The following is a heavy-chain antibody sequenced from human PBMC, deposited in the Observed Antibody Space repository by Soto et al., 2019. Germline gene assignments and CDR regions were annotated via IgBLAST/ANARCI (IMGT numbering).Heavy chain of an antibody. J-gene: IGHJ4*02. D-gene: IGHD4-17*01. Sequence: EVQPLESGGGLEQPGGSLSLSCAASGFSFSEYAMTWVRQAPGKGLEWVSTVSGGETSYYADSVRGRFTVSRDSSRNTLFLQMNSLRAEDSPVYYCAKSDGEVYSNYFDSWGQGTLVTVSS. CDR1: GFSFSEYA. CDR3: AKSDGEVYSNYFDS. V-gene: IGHV3-23*01. CDR2: VSGGETS.